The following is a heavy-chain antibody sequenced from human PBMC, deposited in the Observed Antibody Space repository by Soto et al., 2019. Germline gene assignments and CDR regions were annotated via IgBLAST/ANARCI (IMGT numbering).Heavy chain of an antibody. CDR1: VYTFTCYY. J-gene: IGHJ4*02. V-gene: IGHV1-2*04. Sequence: XSVKVSCKASVYTFTCYYMHWVRQAPGQGLEWMGWINPNSGGTNYAQKFQGWVTMTRDTSISTAYMELSRLRSDDTAVYYCARAPRYCSGGSCSSYYFDYWGQGTLVTVSS. CDR3: ARAPRYCSGGSCSSYYFDY. D-gene: IGHD2-15*01. CDR2: INPNSGGT.